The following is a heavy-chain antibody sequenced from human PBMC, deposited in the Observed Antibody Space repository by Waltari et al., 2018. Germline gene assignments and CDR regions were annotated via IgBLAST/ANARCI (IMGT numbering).Heavy chain of an antibody. CDR1: GFSFINDW. CDR2: IKSDGSDT. J-gene: IGHJ4*02. Sequence: EVQLVESGGGLVQPGGSLSLSCVASGFSFINDWMHWVRQVPGKGLVWVSRIKSDGSDTSYADSVKGRFTISRDNTKNTLYLQMNNLRTEDTAVYYCARDEVYGSGSCYDWGQGTLVTVSS. D-gene: IGHD3-10*01. V-gene: IGHV3-74*01. CDR3: ARDEVYGSGSCYD.